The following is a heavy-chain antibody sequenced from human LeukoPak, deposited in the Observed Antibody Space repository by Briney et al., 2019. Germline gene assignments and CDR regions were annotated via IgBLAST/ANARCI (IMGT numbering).Heavy chain of an antibody. J-gene: IGHJ4*02. D-gene: IGHD6-19*01. CDR1: GFTFSALH. CDR3: TTYTSGHY. V-gene: IGHV3-73*01. Sequence: PGVPRRLSCAASGFTFSALHMHWVRQASGKGLEWVGRITTKAESYATAYAASVTGRFTVTRDDSKNTAYLQMSSLKTEDTALYYCTTYTSGHYWGQGTLVTVSS. CDR2: ITTKAESYAT.